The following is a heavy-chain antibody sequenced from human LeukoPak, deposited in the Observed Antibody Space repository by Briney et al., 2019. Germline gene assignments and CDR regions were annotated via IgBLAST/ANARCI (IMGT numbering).Heavy chain of an antibody. CDR2: IFRGVTI. Sequence: SETLSLTCSVSGGSISYHYSSWVRHPPGEGLGWIVYIFRGVTITYNTSAKRRVTMSLDTSKNQISLMLNSVTAADTAIYYCARNWLEAAKTYSYWFDPWGQGTLVTVSS. J-gene: IGHJ5*02. CDR3: ARNWLEAAKTYSYWFDP. D-gene: IGHD6-13*01. V-gene: IGHV4-4*08. CDR1: GGSISYHY.